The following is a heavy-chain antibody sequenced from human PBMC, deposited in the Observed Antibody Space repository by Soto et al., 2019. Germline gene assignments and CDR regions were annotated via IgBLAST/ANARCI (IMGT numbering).Heavy chain of an antibody. CDR2: IYESGST. V-gene: IGHV4-59*01. J-gene: IGHJ6*02. CDR3: ARARITLVREIIKYNMDI. Sequence: SETLSLTCTVSGGSIGSYYWSWIRQPPGKGLEWIGYIYESGSTNSNPSLQSRVTISVDTSKNQFYLNLSPVTAADTATYYCARARITLVREIIKYNMDIWGQGTTVTVSS. D-gene: IGHD3-10*01. CDR1: GGSIGSYY.